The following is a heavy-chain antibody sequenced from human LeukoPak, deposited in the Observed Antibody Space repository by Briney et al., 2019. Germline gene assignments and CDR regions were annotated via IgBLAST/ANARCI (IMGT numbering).Heavy chain of an antibody. J-gene: IGHJ4*02. V-gene: IGHV3-7*03. CDR2: IKQDGSEK. CDR1: GFTFSSYW. CDR3: ARGSHVLRYFDWPTFDY. Sequence: PGGSLRLSCAASGFTFSSYWMSWVRQAPGKGLEWVANIKQDGSEKYYVDSVKGRFTISRDNAKNSLYLQMNSLRAEDTAVHYCARGSHVLRYFDWPTFDYWGQGTLVTVSS. D-gene: IGHD3-9*01.